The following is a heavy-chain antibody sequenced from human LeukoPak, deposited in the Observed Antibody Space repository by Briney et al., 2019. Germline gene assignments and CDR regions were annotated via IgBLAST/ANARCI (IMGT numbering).Heavy chain of an antibody. D-gene: IGHD3-3*01. CDR3: ARSIFGVVSGAFDI. CDR1: GFTFSDYY. CDR2: ISSSGSTI. V-gene: IGHV3-11*04. Sequence: GGSLRLSCAASGFTFSDYYMSWIRQAPGKGLEWVSYISSSGSTIYYADSVKGRFTISRDNAKNSLYLQMNSPRAEDTAVYYCARSIFGVVSGAFDIWGQGTMVTVSS. J-gene: IGHJ3*02.